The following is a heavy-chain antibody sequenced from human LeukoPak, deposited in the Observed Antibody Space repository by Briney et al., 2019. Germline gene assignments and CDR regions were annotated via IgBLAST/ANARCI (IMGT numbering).Heavy chain of an antibody. CDR1: GFTFSSYA. CDR3: ANDYGSGSYYQKSDY. D-gene: IGHD3-10*01. Sequence: GGSLRLSCAASGFTFSSYAMSWVRQAPGKGLEWVSAISGSGGNTYYADSVKGRFTISRDNSKNTLYLQMNSLRAEDTAVYYCANDYGSGSYYQKSDYWGQGTLVTVSS. J-gene: IGHJ4*02. CDR2: ISGSGGNT. V-gene: IGHV3-23*01.